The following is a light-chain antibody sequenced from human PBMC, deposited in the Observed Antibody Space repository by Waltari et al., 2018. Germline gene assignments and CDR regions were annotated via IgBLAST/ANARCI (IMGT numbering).Light chain of an antibody. CDR3: QQYDHLPIT. CDR1: QGITNY. Sequence: DIQMTQSPSSLSASVGDRVTLTCQASQGITNYLNWYQQKPGKAPKLLIYDASNLEKGVPSRFSGSGSGTDFTFTISSLQPEDIATYYCQQYDHLPITFGQGTRLEIK. V-gene: IGKV1-33*01. J-gene: IGKJ5*01. CDR2: DAS.